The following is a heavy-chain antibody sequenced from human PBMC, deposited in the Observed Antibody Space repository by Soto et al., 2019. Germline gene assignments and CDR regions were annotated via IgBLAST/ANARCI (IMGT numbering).Heavy chain of an antibody. D-gene: IGHD2-2*01. CDR2: INWNGGST. CDR3: AREGIGHIVVVPAASGRVKAELDY. V-gene: IGHV3-20*04. Sequence: EVQLVESGGGVVRPGGSLRLSCAASGFTFDDYGMSWVRQAPGKGLEWVSGINWNGGSTGYADSVKGRFTISRDNAKNSLYLQMNSLRAEDTAWYYCAREGIGHIVVVPAASGRVKAELDYWGQGTLVTVSS. J-gene: IGHJ4*02. CDR1: GFTFDDYG.